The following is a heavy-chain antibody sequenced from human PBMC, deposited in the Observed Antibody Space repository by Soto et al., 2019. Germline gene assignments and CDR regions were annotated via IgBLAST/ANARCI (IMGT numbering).Heavy chain of an antibody. Sequence: SETLSLTCTVSGGSISSSSYYWGWIRQPPGKGLEWIGSIYYSGSTYYNPSLKSRVTISVDTSKNQFSLKLSSVTAADTAVYYCARLQGLRYFDWLADRTYYFDYWGQGTLVTVSS. J-gene: IGHJ4*02. CDR1: GGSISSSSYY. V-gene: IGHV4-39*01. CDR3: ARLQGLRYFDWLADRTYYFDY. D-gene: IGHD3-9*01. CDR2: IYYSGST.